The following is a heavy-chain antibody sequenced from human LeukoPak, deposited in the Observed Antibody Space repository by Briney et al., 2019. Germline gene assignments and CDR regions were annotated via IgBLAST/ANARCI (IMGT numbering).Heavy chain of an antibody. CDR3: ARELRYYGSGSYYC. D-gene: IGHD3-10*01. Sequence: GGSRSLSGEASGFTFRDYYITWFRQPPGKGRGGVSYISSSSSYTNYADSVKGRFTISRDNAKNSLYLQMNSLRAEDTAVYYCARELRYYGSGSYYCWGQGTLVTVSS. CDR2: ISSSSSYT. CDR1: GFTFRDYY. V-gene: IGHV3-11*06. J-gene: IGHJ4*02.